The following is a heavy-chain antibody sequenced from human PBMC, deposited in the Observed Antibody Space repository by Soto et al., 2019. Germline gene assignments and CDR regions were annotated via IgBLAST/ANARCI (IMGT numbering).Heavy chain of an antibody. J-gene: IGHJ4*02. V-gene: IGHV4-34*01. CDR3: ARGRQSSSSSFGY. CDR1: GGSFSGYY. D-gene: IGHD6-6*01. CDR2: INHSGST. Sequence: PSETLSLTCAVYGGSFSGYYWSWIRQPPGKGLEWIGEINHSGSTNYNPSLKSRVTISVDTSKNQFSLKLSSVTAADTAVYYCARGRQSSSSSFGYWGQGTLVTVSS.